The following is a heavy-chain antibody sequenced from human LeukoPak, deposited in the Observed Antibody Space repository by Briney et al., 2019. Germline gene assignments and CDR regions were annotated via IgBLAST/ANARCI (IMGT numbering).Heavy chain of an antibody. CDR2: IFYTGSS. CDR3: ARAAKRGIAAAGLVFDY. D-gene: IGHD6-13*01. V-gene: IGHV4-39*07. Sequence: PSETLSLTCTVSGGSISGSNYYWGWIRQPPGKGLEWIGSIFYTGSSYYNPSLKSRVTISVDTSKNQFSLKLSSVTAADTAVYYCARAAKRGIAAAGLVFDYWGQGTLVTVSS. CDR1: GGSISGSNYY. J-gene: IGHJ4*02.